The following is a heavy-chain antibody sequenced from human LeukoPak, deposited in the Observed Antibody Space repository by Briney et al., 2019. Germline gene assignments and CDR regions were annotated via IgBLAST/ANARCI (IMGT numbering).Heavy chain of an antibody. J-gene: IGHJ3*02. Sequence: SETLSVTCTDSGGSISSYYWSWIRQRPGKGLEWIGYIYYSGSTNFNPSLKSPVTISVHTSTNQFSPKLSSVTPADTAVSYCARGGPDDIVVVPAAIPYGAFDIWGQGTMVTVSS. V-gene: IGHV4-59*01. D-gene: IGHD2-2*02. CDR1: GGSISSYY. CDR3: ARGGPDDIVVVPAAIPYGAFDI. CDR2: IYYSGST.